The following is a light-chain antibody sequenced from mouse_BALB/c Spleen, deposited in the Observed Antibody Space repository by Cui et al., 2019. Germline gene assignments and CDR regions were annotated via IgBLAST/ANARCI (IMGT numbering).Light chain of an antibody. Sequence: ENVLTQSPAIMAASLGQKVTMTCSASSSVSSSYLHWYQQKSGASPKPVIHRTSNLASGVPARFSGSGSGTSYSLTISSVEAEDDATYYCQQWSGYPLTFGSGTKLEIK. CDR1: SSVSSSY. V-gene: IGKV4-58*01. J-gene: IGKJ4*01. CDR3: QQWSGYPLT. CDR2: RTS.